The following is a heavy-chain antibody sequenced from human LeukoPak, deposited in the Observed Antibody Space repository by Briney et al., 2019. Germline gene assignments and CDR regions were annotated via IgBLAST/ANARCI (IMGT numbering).Heavy chain of an antibody. J-gene: IGHJ3*02. Sequence: GGSQSLSCAASAFTFSSYWMSWVRQAPGNGLEWVANIDEDGSEKYYVESMKGRITISRDTAKNSLYLQMNSLRAEDTAVYYCARDYYSYSRGSWAFDIWAQGTMVTVSS. CDR1: AFTFSSYW. CDR3: ARDYYSYSRGSWAFDI. V-gene: IGHV3-7*03. CDR2: IDEDGSEK. D-gene: IGHD3-22*01.